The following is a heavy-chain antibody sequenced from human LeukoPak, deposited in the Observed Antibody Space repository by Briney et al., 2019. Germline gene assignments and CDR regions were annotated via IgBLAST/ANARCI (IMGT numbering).Heavy chain of an antibody. V-gene: IGHV3-66*01. CDR1: GFTVSSKY. J-gene: IGHJ6*03. CDR3: ARVSPSSYYYYYMDV. Sequence: GGSLRLSCAASGFTVSSKYMNWVRQAPGKGLEWVSIIYTDGWTYYADSVKGRFTISRDNSKSTLYLQMNSLGAEDTAVYYCARVSPSSYYYYYMDVWGKGTTVTVSS. CDR2: IYTDGWT.